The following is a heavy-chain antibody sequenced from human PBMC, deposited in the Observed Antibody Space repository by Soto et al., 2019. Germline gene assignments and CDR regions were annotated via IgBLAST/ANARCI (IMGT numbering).Heavy chain of an antibody. CDR3: AKVGLRVGRTKINWFDP. V-gene: IGHV3-23*01. D-gene: IGHD2-15*01. J-gene: IGHJ5*02. CDR2: ISGSGGST. Sequence: GGSLRLSCAASGFTFSSYAMSWVRQAPGKGLEWVSAISGSGGSTYYADSVKGRFTISRDNSKNTLYLQMNSLRAEDTAVYYCAKVGLRVGRTKINWFDPWGQGTLVTVSS. CDR1: GFTFSSYA.